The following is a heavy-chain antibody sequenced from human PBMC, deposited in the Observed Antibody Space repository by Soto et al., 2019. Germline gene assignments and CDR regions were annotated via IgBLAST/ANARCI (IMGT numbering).Heavy chain of an antibody. V-gene: IGHV3-48*01. J-gene: IGHJ4*02. CDR1: GFTFSSYS. CDR2: ISSSSSTI. CDR3: ARLRYFDWSI. D-gene: IGHD3-9*01. Sequence: PGGSLRLSCAASGFTFSSYSMSWVRQAPGKGLEWVSYISSSSSTIYYADSVKGRFTISRDNAKNSLYLQMNSLRAEDTAVYYCARLRYFDWSIWGQGTLVTVSS.